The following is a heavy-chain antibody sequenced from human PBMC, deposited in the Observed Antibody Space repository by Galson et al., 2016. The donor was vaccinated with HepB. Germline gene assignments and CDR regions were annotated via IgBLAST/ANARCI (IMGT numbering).Heavy chain of an antibody. CDR3: ARYQRVAGTYYFDY. CDR2: ISVSGTDT. Sequence: SLRLSCAGSGFKFRNYAMSWARQTPGKGLEWVATISVSGTDTYYAATLRGRFAISIDDSANTVYLQMRSLGVEDTAIYFWARYQRVAGTYYFDYWGQGTLVTVSS. J-gene: IGHJ4*02. V-gene: IGHV3-23*01. CDR1: GFKFRNYA. D-gene: IGHD1-14*01.